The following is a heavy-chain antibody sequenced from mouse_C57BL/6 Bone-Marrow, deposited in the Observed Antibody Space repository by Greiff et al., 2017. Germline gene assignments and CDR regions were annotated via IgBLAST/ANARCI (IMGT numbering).Heavy chain of an antibody. D-gene: IGHD1-1*01. V-gene: IGHV1-61*01. CDR3: ARLEYYGSSRYYFDY. CDR1: GYTFTSYW. CDR2: IYPSDSET. J-gene: IGHJ2*01. Sequence: VQLQQPGAELVRPGSSVKLSCKASGYTFTSYWMDWVKQRPGQGLEWIGNIYPSDSETHYNQKFKDKATLTVDKSSSTAYMQLSSLTSEDSAVYYCARLEYYGSSRYYFDYWGQGTTLTVSS.